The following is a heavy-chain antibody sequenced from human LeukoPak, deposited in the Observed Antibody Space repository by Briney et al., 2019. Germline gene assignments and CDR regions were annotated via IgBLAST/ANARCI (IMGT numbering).Heavy chain of an antibody. CDR2: IRSKANSYAT. Sequence: PGGSLKLSCAASGFTFSGSAMHWVRQASGKGLEWVGRIRSKANSYATAYAASVKGRFTASRDDSKNTAYLQTNSLKTEDTAVYYCTKRLCSGGSCYFDYWGQGTLVTVSS. CDR3: TKRLCSGGSCYFDY. V-gene: IGHV3-73*01. D-gene: IGHD2-15*01. J-gene: IGHJ4*02. CDR1: GFTFSGSA.